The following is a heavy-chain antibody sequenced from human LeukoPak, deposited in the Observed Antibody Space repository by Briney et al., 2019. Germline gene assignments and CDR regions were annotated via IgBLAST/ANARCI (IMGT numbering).Heavy chain of an antibody. D-gene: IGHD3-10*01. J-gene: IGHJ4*02. Sequence: SVKVSCKASGYTFTSYGISWVRQAPGQGLEWMGWISAYNGNTNYAQKVQGRVTMTTDTTTSTAYMELRSLRSDDTAIYYCARDLYSRRMDYHGSGSYFAYWGQGTLVTVSS. CDR1: GYTFTSYG. V-gene: IGHV1-18*01. CDR2: ISAYNGNT. CDR3: ARDLYSRRMDYHGSGSYFAY.